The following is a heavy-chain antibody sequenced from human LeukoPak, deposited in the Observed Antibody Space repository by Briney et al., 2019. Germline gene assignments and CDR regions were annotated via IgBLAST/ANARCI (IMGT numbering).Heavy chain of an antibody. CDR3: ARDKGDSSGYIPDAFDI. J-gene: IGHJ3*02. D-gene: IGHD3-22*01. Sequence: PGGSLRLSCAASGFTFSSYGMSWVRQAPGKGLEWVSAISGSGGSTYYADSVKGRFTISRDNSKNTLYLQMNSLRAEDTAVYYCARDKGDSSGYIPDAFDIWGQGTMVTVSS. V-gene: IGHV3-23*01. CDR1: GFTFSSYG. CDR2: ISGSGGST.